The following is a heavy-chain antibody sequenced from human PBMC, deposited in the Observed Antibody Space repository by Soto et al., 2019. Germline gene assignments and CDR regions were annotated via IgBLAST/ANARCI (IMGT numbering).Heavy chain of an antibody. CDR1: GFIFSNYG. J-gene: IGHJ4*02. CDR2: ISYDGSDI. Sequence: QVQLVESGGGVVQPGRSLRLSCAGSGFIFSNYGMHWVRQAPGKGLEWVAFISYDGSDILYADSVKGRFTISRDNSKSTLFLHMNRPRAEDTAVYFCAIVRVADSPLDHWGKGSLVNVSS. D-gene: IGHD3-10*02. V-gene: IGHV3-30*03. CDR3: AIVRVADSPLDH.